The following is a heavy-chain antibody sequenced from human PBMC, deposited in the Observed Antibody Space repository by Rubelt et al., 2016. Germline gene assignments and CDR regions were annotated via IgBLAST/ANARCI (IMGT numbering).Heavy chain of an antibody. V-gene: IGHV1-46*01. J-gene: IGHJ4*02. CDR1: GYTFTSYY. D-gene: IGHD6-19*01. Sequence: QVQLVQSGAEVKKPGASVKVSCKASGYTFTSYYMHWVRQAPGQGLEWMGIINPSGGSTSYAKKFQGRVTMTRDTSITTAYMELSRLRSDDTAVFYCARESSSGWYIDYWGQGTLVTVSS. CDR3: ARESSSGWYIDY. CDR2: INPSGGST.